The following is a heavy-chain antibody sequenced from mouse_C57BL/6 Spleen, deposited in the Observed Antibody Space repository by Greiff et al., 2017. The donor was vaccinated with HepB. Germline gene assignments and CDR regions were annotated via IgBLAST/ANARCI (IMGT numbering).Heavy chain of an antibody. CDR1: GYTFTDYE. Sequence: QVQLQQSGAELVRPGASVTLSCKASGYTFTDYEMHWVKQTPVHGLEWIGAIDPETGGTAYNQKFKGKALLTADKSSSTAYMELRSLTSEDSAVYYCTREGEGFAYWGQGTLVTVSA. V-gene: IGHV1-15*01. CDR3: TREGEGFAY. CDR2: IDPETGGT. J-gene: IGHJ3*01.